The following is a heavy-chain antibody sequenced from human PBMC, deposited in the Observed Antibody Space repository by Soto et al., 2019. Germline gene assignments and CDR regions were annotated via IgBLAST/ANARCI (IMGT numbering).Heavy chain of an antibody. Sequence: SDCLSLTCTVSGGSISSYYWSVIRQPPGKGLEWIGYIYYSGSTNYNPSLKSRVTISVDTSKNQFSLKLSSVTAADTAVYYCARNYDFWSGYSYGEDYYYYYMDVWGKGTTVTVSS. CDR1: GGSISSYY. J-gene: IGHJ6*03. V-gene: IGHV4-59*07. D-gene: IGHD3-3*01. CDR3: ARNYDFWSGYSYGEDYYYYYMDV. CDR2: IYYSGST.